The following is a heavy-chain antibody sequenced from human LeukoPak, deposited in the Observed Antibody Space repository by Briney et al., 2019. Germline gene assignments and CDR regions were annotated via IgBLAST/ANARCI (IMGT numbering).Heavy chain of an antibody. J-gene: IGHJ4*02. CDR3: AKFHITGTTPSYFDY. Sequence: PGGSLRLSCAASGFTFSSYGMHWVRQAPGKGLEWVAFIRSDGSNIYYADSVKGRFTISRDNSQNTLYLQMNSLKTEDTAVYYCAKFHITGTTPSYFDYWGQGTLVTVPS. D-gene: IGHD1-7*01. V-gene: IGHV3-30*02. CDR1: GFTFSSYG. CDR2: IRSDGSNI.